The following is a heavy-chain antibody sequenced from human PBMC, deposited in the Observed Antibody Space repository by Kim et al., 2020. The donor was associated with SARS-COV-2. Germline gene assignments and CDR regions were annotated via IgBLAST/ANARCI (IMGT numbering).Heavy chain of an antibody. CDR3: VWGDYWGNWFDP. CDR1: GYSISSGYY. D-gene: IGHD3-16*01. Sequence: SETLSLTCTVSGYSISSGYYWGWIRQPPGKGLEWIGSIYHSGSTYYNPSLKSRVTISVDTSKNQFSLKLSSVTAADTAVYYCVWGDYWGNWFDPWGQGTL. J-gene: IGHJ5*02. CDR2: IYHSGST. V-gene: IGHV4-38-2*02.